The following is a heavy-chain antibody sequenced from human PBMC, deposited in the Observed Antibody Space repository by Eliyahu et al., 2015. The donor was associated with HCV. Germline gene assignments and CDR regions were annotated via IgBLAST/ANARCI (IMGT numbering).Heavy chain of an antibody. V-gene: IGHV1-46*01. CDR2: INPRGGGT. CDR3: ARPGIFVTEDAEDFQY. CDR1: GYVFSDYY. J-gene: IGHJ1*01. D-gene: IGHD3-3*02. Sequence: QVQLVQSGAEVKKPGASVKVSCKASGYVFSDYYVHWVRQAPGQGPEWIGKINPRGGGTTYXQKFQGRVTLRSDMSTTTVYMEMISVASNDTAVYYCARPGIFVTEDAEDFQYWGQGTLVTVSS.